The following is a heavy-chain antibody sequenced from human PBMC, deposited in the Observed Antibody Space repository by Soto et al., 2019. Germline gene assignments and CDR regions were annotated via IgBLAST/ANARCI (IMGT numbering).Heavy chain of an antibody. Sequence: EVQLLESGGGLVQPGGSLRLSCAASGFTFSSYAMSWVRQAPGKGLEWVSAISGSGGSTYYADSVKGRFTISRDNSKNTLYLQMNSLRAEETAVYYCAKRPCITMMGTLCYWGQLTLVTVS. D-gene: IGHD3-22*01. CDR2: ISGSGGST. V-gene: IGHV3-23*01. CDR1: GFTFSSYA. J-gene: IGHJ4*02. CDR3: AKRPCITMMGTLCY.